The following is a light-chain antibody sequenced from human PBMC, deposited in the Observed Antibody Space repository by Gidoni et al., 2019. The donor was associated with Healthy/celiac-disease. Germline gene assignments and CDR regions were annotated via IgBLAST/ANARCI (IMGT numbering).Light chain of an antibody. Sequence: DIVMTQSPLCLPVTPGEPASISCRSSQSLLHRNGYNYLDWYLQKPGQSPQLLIYLGSNRASGVPDRFSGSGSGTDFTLKISRVEAEDVGVYYCMQALQTPLTFGGGTKVEIK. CDR2: LGS. CDR3: MQALQTPLT. CDR1: QSLLHRNGYNY. J-gene: IGKJ4*01. V-gene: IGKV2-28*01.